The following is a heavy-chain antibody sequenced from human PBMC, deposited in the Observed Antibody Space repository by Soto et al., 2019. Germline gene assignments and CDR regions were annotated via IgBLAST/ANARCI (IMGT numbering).Heavy chain of an antibody. D-gene: IGHD4-17*01. CDR2: ISSSGGTT. CDR1: GFSFSTYA. J-gene: IGHJ3*02. CDR3: AHPRGYGVFDAVNI. V-gene: IGHV3-23*01. Sequence: GDSLRLSCTASGFSFSTYAMNWVRPAPGEGLEWVSAISSSGGTTFYAESVRGRFTITRDKSVNTLYLQMRSLRTEDTAVYYCAHPRGYGVFDAVNIWGRGTMVTFSS.